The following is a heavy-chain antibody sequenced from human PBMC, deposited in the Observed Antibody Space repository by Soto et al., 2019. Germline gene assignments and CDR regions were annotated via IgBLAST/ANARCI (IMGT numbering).Heavy chain of an antibody. CDR2: IIPKFGIT. Sequence: SVKVSCKASGDTFNSYGITWVRQAPGQGLEWMGGIIPKFGITNYAQKFQGRVTITADESTSTAYMELSSLRSEDTAVYYCAREGHNWFAPWAQGTLVTVSS. CDR3: AREGHNWFAP. CDR1: GDTFNSYG. J-gene: IGHJ5*02. V-gene: IGHV1-69*13.